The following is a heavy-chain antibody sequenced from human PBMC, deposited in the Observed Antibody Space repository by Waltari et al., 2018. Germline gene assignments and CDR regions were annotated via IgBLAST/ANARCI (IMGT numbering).Heavy chain of an antibody. CDR3: AKQRGSYIAGPLDY. J-gene: IGHJ4*02. V-gene: IGHV3-9*03. CDR2: ISWNSDNM. D-gene: IGHD3-10*01. CDR1: GLSFDDYA. Sequence: EVQLVESGVGSVQLGRSLRLSCVVSGLSFDDYAMHWVRQAPGRVLEWVSGISWNSDNMGYADSVKVRFTISRDNAKNSLYLQMNSLRAEDMALYYCAKQRGSYIAGPLDYWGQGTLVTVSS.